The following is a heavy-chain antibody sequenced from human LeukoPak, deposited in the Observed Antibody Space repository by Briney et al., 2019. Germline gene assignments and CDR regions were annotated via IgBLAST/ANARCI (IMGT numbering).Heavy chain of an antibody. J-gene: IGHJ4*02. D-gene: IGHD1-26*01. CDR3: ARQWELRFD. Sequence: PSETLSLTCTVSGDSISSSLYYWGWIRQPPGKGLEWIGSVYYSGSTYYNPSLKSRVTISVDTSKNQFSLKLSSVTAADTAVYYCARQWELRFDWGQGAPVTVSS. V-gene: IGHV4-39*07. CDR1: GDSISSSLYY. CDR2: VYYSGST.